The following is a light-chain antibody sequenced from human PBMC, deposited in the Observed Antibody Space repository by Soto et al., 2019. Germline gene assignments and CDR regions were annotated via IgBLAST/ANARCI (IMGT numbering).Light chain of an antibody. CDR1: SSDVGGYNF. CDR3: SSYAGSPLYV. CDR2: QVS. Sequence: QSALTQPPSASGSPGQSVTISCTGTSSDVGGYNFVSWYQQHPDKAPKLIIYQVSKRPSGVPDRFSGSKSGNTASLTVAGLRADYEADYYCSSYAGSPLYVFGTGTKLTVL. J-gene: IGLJ1*01. V-gene: IGLV2-8*01.